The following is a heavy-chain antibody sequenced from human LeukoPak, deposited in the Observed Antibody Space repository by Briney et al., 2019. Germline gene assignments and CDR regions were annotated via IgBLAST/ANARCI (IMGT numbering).Heavy chain of an antibody. CDR2: ISAYNGNT. D-gene: IGHD1-26*01. J-gene: IGHJ4*02. CDR3: ARERWEPSKKDY. Sequence: ASVEVSCQASGYTFTSYGISWVRQARGPGLEWMGWISAYNGNTNYAQKLQCRVTMTTDTSTSTAYMELRSLRSDDTAVYYCARERWEPSKKDYWGQGTLVTVSS. V-gene: IGHV1-18*01. CDR1: GYTFTSYG.